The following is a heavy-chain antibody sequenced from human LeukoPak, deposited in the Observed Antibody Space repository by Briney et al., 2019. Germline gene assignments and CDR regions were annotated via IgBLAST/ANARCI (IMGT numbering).Heavy chain of an antibody. D-gene: IGHD1-26*01. V-gene: IGHV3-7*01. Sequence: GGSLRLSGAASGFTCAGYWRSWVGQAPGKGLGGWDNIKQDGNEEHYVDSVKRRFTLPRDNAKNSLYLQMNSLRAEDTAVYYCVRDRGRASVDYWGQGTLVTVSS. J-gene: IGHJ4*02. CDR2: IKQDGNEE. CDR3: VRDRGRASVDY. CDR1: GFTCAGYW.